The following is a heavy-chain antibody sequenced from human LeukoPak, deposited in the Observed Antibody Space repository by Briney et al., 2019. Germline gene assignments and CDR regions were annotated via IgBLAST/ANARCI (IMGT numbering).Heavy chain of an antibody. D-gene: IGHD3/OR15-3a*01. Sequence: PSETLSLTCTVSGGSISSYYWSWIRQPAGKGLEWIGRIYTSGSTNYYPSLKSRVTMSVDTSKNQFSLKLSSVTAADTAVYYCARVRGTGYSYYFDYWGQGTLVTVSS. CDR2: IYTSGST. J-gene: IGHJ4*02. CDR1: GGSISSYY. CDR3: ARVRGTGYSYYFDY. V-gene: IGHV4-4*07.